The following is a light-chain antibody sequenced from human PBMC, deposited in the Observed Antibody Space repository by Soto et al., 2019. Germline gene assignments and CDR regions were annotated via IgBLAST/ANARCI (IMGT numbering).Light chain of an antibody. CDR1: QSVSRSY. CDR3: QQYGSSPRT. V-gene: IGKV3-20*01. J-gene: IGKJ1*01. Sequence: EIVLTQSPGTLSLSPGERVTLSCRASQSVSRSYLGWYQQKPGQPPRLLIYGASTRATGIPDRFSGSGSGTDFTLTISRLEPEDFAVYYCQQYGSSPRTFGQGTKVDIK. CDR2: GAS.